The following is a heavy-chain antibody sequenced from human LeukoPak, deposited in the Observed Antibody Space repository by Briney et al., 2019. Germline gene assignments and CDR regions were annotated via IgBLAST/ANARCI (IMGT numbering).Heavy chain of an antibody. Sequence: GGSLRLSCAASGFTVSSCFMSWVRQAPGKGLEGVSVIYSGGSTFYADSVKGRFTISRDNSKNTVYLQMNSLRAEDTAVYYCARGGTTGTTSPLRAFDIWGQGTMVTVSS. CDR1: GFTVSSCF. D-gene: IGHD1-1*01. CDR3: ARGGTTGTTSPLRAFDI. J-gene: IGHJ3*02. CDR2: IYSGGST. V-gene: IGHV3-53*01.